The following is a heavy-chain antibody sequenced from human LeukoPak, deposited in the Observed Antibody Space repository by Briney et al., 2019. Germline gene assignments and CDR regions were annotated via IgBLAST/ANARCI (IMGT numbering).Heavy chain of an antibody. J-gene: IGHJ5*02. Sequence: PLETLSLTCTVSGGSISSYYWSWIRQPAGKGLEWIGRIYTSGSTNYNPSLKSRVTMSVDTSKNQFSLKLSSVTAADTAVYYCARGPPYYDFWSGNNWFDPWGQGTLVTVSS. V-gene: IGHV4-4*07. CDR3: ARGPPYYDFWSGNNWFDP. CDR2: IYTSGST. D-gene: IGHD3-3*01. CDR1: GGSISSYY.